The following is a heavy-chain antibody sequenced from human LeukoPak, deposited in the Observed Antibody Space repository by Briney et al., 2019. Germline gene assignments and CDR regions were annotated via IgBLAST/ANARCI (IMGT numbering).Heavy chain of an antibody. Sequence: SQTLSLTCAISGDSVSSNSVAWIWIRQSPSRGLEWLVRTYYRSRWYNDYAVSVKSRITINPDTSKNQFSLQLNSVTPEDTAVYYCAREGLTTMSPVYYGMDVWGQGTTVTVSS. CDR3: AREGLTTMSPVYYGMDV. V-gene: IGHV6-1*01. J-gene: IGHJ6*02. D-gene: IGHD4-11*01. CDR1: GDSVSSNSVA. CDR2: TYYRSRWYN.